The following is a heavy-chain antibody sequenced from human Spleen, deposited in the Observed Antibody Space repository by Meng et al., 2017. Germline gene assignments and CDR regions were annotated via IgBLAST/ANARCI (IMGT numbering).Heavy chain of an antibody. CDR1: GGSISSYY. CDR3: AKDLRWNACDA. CDR2: INWNGANT. D-gene: IGHD4-23*01. Sequence: ETLSLTCTVSGGSISSYYWSWIRQPPGKGLEWVCGINWNGANTAYADSVRGRFTISRDNTKNSLFLQMNSLRAEDTAVYYCAKDLRWNACDAWGQGTMVTVSS. J-gene: IGHJ3*01. V-gene: IGHV3-20*04.